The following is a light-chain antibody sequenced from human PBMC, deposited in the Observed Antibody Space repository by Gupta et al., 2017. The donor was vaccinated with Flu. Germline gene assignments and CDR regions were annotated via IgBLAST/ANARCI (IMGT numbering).Light chain of an antibody. CDR2: VNK. Sequence: QPVFPQTPSVSAAPGQKVTLSCSGSSSNIENNYVSCYQQLPGTAPKLLIYVNKHRPSVIPDRFSASRSGTSATLGITGLQTGDEADYYCGTGDSSLSSGVFGTGTKVTVL. CDR3: GTGDSSLSSGV. V-gene: IGLV1-51*02. J-gene: IGLJ1*01. CDR1: SSNIENNY.